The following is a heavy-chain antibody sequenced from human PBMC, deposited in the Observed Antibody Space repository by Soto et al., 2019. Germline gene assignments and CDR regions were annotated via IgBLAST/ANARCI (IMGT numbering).Heavy chain of an antibody. CDR1: GYTFSGFY. V-gene: IGHV1-2*02. D-gene: IGHD6-19*01. Sequence: ASVKVSCKASGYTFSGFYMHWVRQAPGQGLEWMGWINPNSGGTKSAEKFQGRVTMTRDTSISTAYMELSRLTSDDTAVYYCASAAVTGTAGLDFWGQGAQVTVSS. CDR2: INPNSGGT. CDR3: ASAAVTGTAGLDF. J-gene: IGHJ4*02.